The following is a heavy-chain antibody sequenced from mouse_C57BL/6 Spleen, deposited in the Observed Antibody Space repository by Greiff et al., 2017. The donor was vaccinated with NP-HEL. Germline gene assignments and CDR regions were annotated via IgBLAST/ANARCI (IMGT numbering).Heavy chain of an antibody. CDR3: ARGGTTVVAPDW. J-gene: IGHJ2*01. CDR1: GYAFTNYL. D-gene: IGHD1-1*01. CDR2: INPGSGGT. Sequence: QVQLQQSGAELVRPGTSVKVSCKASGYAFTNYLIEWVKQRPGQGLEWIGVINPGSGGTNYNEKFKGKATLTADKSSSTAYMQLSSLTSEDSAVYFCARGGTTVVAPDWWGQGTTLTVSS. V-gene: IGHV1-54*01.